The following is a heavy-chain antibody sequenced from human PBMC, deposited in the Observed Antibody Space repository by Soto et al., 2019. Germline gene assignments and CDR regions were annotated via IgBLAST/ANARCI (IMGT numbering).Heavy chain of an antibody. CDR3: AKASYNWKPYP. J-gene: IGHJ5*02. CDR1: GFAFSNYG. D-gene: IGHD1-20*01. CDR2: ISDGGGNT. Sequence: EEQLLESGGGLVQPGGSLRLSCAASGFAFSNYGMSWVRQAPGKGLEWVSGISDGGGNTHYADSVKGRFTTSRDNSRHTLYLQMNSLGAEDTGVYHCAKASYNWKPYPWCQGSLVTVSS. V-gene: IGHV3-23*01.